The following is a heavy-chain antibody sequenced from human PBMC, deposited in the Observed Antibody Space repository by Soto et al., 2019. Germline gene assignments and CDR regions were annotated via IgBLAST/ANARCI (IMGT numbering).Heavy chain of an antibody. CDR3: AGGGNWFAP. V-gene: IGHV3-7*02. CDR1: GFSFSTYW. J-gene: IGHJ5*02. CDR2: IDQGGGEK. Sequence: EVQLVESGGGLVQPGGSLRLSCAASGFSFSTYWMAWVRQAPGKGLEWVANIDQGGGEKYYVDSVRGRFTISRDKTKKSLYLQLNSLRAEATAIYSCAGGGNWFAPWGQGPLAPVS. D-gene: IGHD1-1*01.